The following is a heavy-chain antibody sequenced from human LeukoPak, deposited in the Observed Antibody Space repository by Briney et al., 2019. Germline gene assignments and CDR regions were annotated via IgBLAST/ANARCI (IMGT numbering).Heavy chain of an antibody. CDR1: GGSISSYY. D-gene: IGHD1-26*01. CDR2: IYYSGST. CDR3: ARDPPLGGDYYYYMDV. Sequence: SETLSLTCTVSGGSISSYYWSWIRQPPGKGLEWIGYIYYSGSTNYNPSLKSRVTISVDTSKNQFSLKLSSVTAADTAVYYCARDPPLGGDYYYYMDVWGKGTTVTVSS. J-gene: IGHJ6*03. V-gene: IGHV4-59*01.